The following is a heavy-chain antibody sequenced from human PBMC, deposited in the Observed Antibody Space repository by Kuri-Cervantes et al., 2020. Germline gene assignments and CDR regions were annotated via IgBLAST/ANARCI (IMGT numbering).Heavy chain of an antibody. Sequence: SETLSLTCTVSGYSISSGYFWGWIRQPPGEGLEWIASIYHSGSTYYNPSLKSRVTISVDTSKNQFSLKLSAVTAADTAVYYCARVGEADYYDSSGYYNWFDPWGQGTLVTVSS. CDR2: IYHSGST. CDR1: GYSISSGYF. CDR3: ARVGEADYYDSSGYYNWFDP. J-gene: IGHJ5*02. D-gene: IGHD3-22*01. V-gene: IGHV4-38-2*02.